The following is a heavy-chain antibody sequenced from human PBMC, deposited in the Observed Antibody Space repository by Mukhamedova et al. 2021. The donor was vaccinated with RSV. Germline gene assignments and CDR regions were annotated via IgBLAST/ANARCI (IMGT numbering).Heavy chain of an antibody. Sequence: IRQPPGKGLEWIGYIFYSGNTDYNPYLKSRVTISVDTSKNQFSLKLSSVTAADTAVYYCARGPWNDMYFDYWGQGSLVTVSS. CDR2: IFYSGNT. CDR3: ARGPWNDMYFDY. V-gene: IGHV4-59*01. D-gene: IGHD1-1*01. J-gene: IGHJ4*02.